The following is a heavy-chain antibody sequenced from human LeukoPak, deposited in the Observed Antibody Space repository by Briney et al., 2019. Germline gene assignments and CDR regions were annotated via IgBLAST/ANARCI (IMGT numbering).Heavy chain of an antibody. CDR3: ARARYNYYDSSGYVHYYYYYGMDV. J-gene: IGHJ6*02. CDR2: IWYDGSNK. Sequence: GGSLRLSCAASGFTFSSYGMHWVRQAPGKGLEWVAVIWYDGSNKYYADSVKGRFTISRDNSKNTLYLQMNSLRAEDTAVYYCARARYNYYDSSGYVHYYYYYGMDVWGQGTTVTVSS. D-gene: IGHD3-22*01. CDR1: GFTFSSYG. V-gene: IGHV3-33*01.